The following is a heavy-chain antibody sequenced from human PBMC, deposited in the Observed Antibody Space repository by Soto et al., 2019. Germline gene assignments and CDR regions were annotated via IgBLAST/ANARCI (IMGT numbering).Heavy chain of an antibody. CDR2: AYYSEST. CDR1: GGSFSGYY. D-gene: IGHD1-1*01. Sequence: TSETLSLTCAVYGGSFSGYYWSWIRQPPGKGLEWIGSAYYSESTYYNPSLKSRVTISVDTSKNQFSLKVSSVTAADTAVYYCARHRNWKVDYWGQGTLVTVSS. CDR3: ARHRNWKVDY. V-gene: IGHV4-34*01. J-gene: IGHJ4*02.